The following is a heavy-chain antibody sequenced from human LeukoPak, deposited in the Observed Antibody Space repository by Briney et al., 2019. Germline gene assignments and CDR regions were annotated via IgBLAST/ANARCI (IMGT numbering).Heavy chain of an antibody. CDR2: INHSGST. Sequence: SETLSLTCAVYGGSFSGYYWNWIRQPPGKGLEWIGEINHSGSTNYNPSLKSRVTISVDTSKNQFSLELSSVTAADTAVYYCARRVNSLPIDYWGQGTLVTVSS. J-gene: IGHJ4*02. V-gene: IGHV4-34*01. CDR3: ARRVNSLPIDY. D-gene: IGHD2/OR15-2a*01. CDR1: GGSFSGYY.